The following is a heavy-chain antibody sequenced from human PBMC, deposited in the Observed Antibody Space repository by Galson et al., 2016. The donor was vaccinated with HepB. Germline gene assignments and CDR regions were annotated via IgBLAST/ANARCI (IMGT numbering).Heavy chain of an antibody. D-gene: IGHD1-26*01. CDR1: GFAFSDFY. J-gene: IGHJ5*02. V-gene: IGHV3-11*06. CDR3: AGGSRELLFGSWFDP. CDR2: ISRYSSYA. Sequence: SLRLSCAASGFAFSDFYMSWIRQSPGKGLEWVSFISRYSSYALHDASVKGRFTISRDDARHSQYLQMDSLRAEDTAVYYCAGGSRELLFGSWFDPWAQGTLVTVSS.